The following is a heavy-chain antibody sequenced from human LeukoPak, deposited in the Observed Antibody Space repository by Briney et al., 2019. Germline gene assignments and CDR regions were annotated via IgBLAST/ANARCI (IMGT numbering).Heavy chain of an antibody. D-gene: IGHD3-10*01. V-gene: IGHV4-59*08. CDR1: GGSFSSYY. Sequence: SETLSLTCAVYGGSFSSYYWSWIRQPPGKGLEWIGYIYYSGSTNYTPSLKSRVTISVDTSKNQFSLKLSSVTAADTAVYYCARHRGYGSGSYYPYYYMDVWGKGTTVTVSS. CDR2: IYYSGST. J-gene: IGHJ6*03. CDR3: ARHRGYGSGSYYPYYYMDV.